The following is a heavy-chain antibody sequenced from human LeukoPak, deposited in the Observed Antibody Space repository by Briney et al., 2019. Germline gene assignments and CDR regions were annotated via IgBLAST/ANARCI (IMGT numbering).Heavy chain of an antibody. CDR1: GFTFSSYE. V-gene: IGHV3-48*03. Sequence: PGGSLRLSCAASGFTFSSYEMNWVRQAPGKGLEWVSYISKSGSDTNFADSVKGRFTISRDNAENSPYLQMNSLRAEDTAVYYCARVGATGTADYWGQGTLVTVSS. J-gene: IGHJ4*02. CDR2: ISKSGSDT. CDR3: ARVGATGTADY. D-gene: IGHD1-1*01.